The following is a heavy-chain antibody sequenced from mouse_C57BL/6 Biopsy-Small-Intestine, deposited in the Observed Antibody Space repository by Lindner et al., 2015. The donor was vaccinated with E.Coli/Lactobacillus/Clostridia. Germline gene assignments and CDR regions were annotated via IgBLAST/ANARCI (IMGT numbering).Heavy chain of an antibody. Sequence: VQLQESGGGLVQPIGSLKLSCAASGFSFNPYAMNWVRKAPGKGLEWVARIRSKSSNYATYYADSVKDRFTISRDDSQSMLYLQMNNLKTEDTAMYYCVGGYYEAMDYWGQGTSVTVSS. CDR1: GFSFNPYA. V-gene: IGHV10-1*01. J-gene: IGHJ4*01. CDR3: VGGYYEAMDY. CDR2: IRSKSSNYAT. D-gene: IGHD2-3*01.